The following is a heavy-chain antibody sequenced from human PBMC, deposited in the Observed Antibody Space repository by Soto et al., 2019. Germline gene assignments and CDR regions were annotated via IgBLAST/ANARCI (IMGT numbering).Heavy chain of an antibody. V-gene: IGHV1-46*01. Sequence: ASVKVSCKASGYTFTSYYMHWVRQAPGQGLEWMGIINPSGGSTSYAQKFQGRVTMTRDTSTSTVYMELSSLRSEDTAVYYCARDGGTEGGPQLALVYGMDVWGQGTTVTVSS. CDR2: INPSGGST. CDR3: ARDGGTEGGPQLALVYGMDV. CDR1: GYTFTSYY. J-gene: IGHJ6*02. D-gene: IGHD6-13*01.